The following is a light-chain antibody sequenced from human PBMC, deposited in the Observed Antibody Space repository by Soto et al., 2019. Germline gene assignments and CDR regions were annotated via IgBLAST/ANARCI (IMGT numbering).Light chain of an antibody. J-gene: IGLJ2*01. V-gene: IGLV2-14*01. CDR2: DVG. CDR3: SSYTTTNTVV. Sequence: QSALTQPASVSGSPGQSITISCTGTSSDVAYYNYVSWYQQHPGKAPKLMMYDVGYRPSGVSNRFSGSKSGNTASLTISGLQAEDEADYYCSSYTTTNTVVFGGGTKLTVL. CDR1: SSDVAYYNY.